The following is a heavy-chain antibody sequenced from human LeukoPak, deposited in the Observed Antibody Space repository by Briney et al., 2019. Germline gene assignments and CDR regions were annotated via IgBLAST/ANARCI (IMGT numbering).Heavy chain of an antibody. J-gene: IGHJ4*02. CDR3: ARSQSSSLIDY. V-gene: IGHV3-21*01. CDR1: GFTFSSYS. CDR2: ISSSSSYI. Sequence: GGSLRLSCAASGFTFSSYSMNWVRQAPGKGLEWVSSISSSSSYIYYADSVKGRFTLSRDNSKNTLYLQMNSLTVEDTAVYYCARSQSSSLIDYWGQGTLVTVSS. D-gene: IGHD6-13*01.